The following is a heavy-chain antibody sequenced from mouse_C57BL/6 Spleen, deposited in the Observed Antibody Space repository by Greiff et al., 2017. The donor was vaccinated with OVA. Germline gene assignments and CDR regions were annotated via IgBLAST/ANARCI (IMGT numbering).Heavy chain of an antibody. D-gene: IGHD1-1*01. J-gene: IGHJ3*01. V-gene: IGHV1-26*01. CDR1: GYTFTDYY. Sequence: VQLKQSGPELVKPGASVKISCKASGYTFTDYYMNWVKQSHGKSLEWIGDINPNNGGTSYNQKFKGKATLTVDKSSSTAYMELRSLTSEDSAVYYCAREGYYGSSPPWFAYWGQGTLVTVSA. CDR2: INPNNGGT. CDR3: AREGYYGSSPPWFAY.